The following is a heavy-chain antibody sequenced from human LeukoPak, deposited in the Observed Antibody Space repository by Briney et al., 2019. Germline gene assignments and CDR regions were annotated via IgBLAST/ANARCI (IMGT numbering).Heavy chain of an antibody. CDR3: ARDRYYFGSGSYPWYFDL. J-gene: IGHJ2*01. Sequence: TGGSLRLSCAASGFIFSTYWMSWVRQAPGKGLECVANIKQDGSETHYVDSVKGRFTISRDNGRNSMYLQMNSLRAEDTAVYYCARDRYYFGSGSYPWYFDLWGRGTLVTVSS. V-gene: IGHV3-7*01. CDR1: GFIFSTYW. CDR2: IKQDGSET. D-gene: IGHD3-10*01.